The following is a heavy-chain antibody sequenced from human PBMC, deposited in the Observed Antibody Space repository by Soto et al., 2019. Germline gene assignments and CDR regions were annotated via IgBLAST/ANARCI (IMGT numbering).Heavy chain of an antibody. CDR1: GFTFSSYW. CDR3: AVQGATFDY. Sequence: EVQLVESGGGLVQPGGSLRLSCAASGFTFSSYWMSWVRQAPGKGLECVANINQDGSGKYYVDSVKGRFTISRDNAKNSVPLPMHCMSAEDTAVWSCAVQGATFDYWGQVTLVNVSS. CDR2: INQDGSGK. J-gene: IGHJ4*02. D-gene: IGHD1-26*01. V-gene: IGHV3-7*01.